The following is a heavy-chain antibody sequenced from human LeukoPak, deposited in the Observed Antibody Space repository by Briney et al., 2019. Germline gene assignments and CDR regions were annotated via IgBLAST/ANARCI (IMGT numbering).Heavy chain of an antibody. Sequence: GGSLRLSCAASGFTFSNAWMSWVRQAPGKGLEWVGRIKSKTDGGTTDYAAPVKGRFTISRDDSKNTLYLQMNSLKTDDTAVYYCTTDQSSGYYYGLSYYYYYGMDVWGQGTTVTVSS. J-gene: IGHJ6*02. CDR1: GFTFSNAW. D-gene: IGHD3-22*01. CDR2: IKSKTDGGTT. V-gene: IGHV3-15*01. CDR3: TTDQSSGYYYGLSYYYYYGMDV.